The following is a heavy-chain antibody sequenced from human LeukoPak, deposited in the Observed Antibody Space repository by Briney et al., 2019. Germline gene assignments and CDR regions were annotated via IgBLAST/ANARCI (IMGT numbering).Heavy chain of an antibody. D-gene: IGHD3-3*01. CDR1: GYTFTSYD. V-gene: IGHV1-8*01. CDR3: ARGLARTIPHDY. CDR2: MNPNSGNT. J-gene: IGHJ4*02. Sequence: ASVKVSCKASGYTFTSYDINWVRQATGQGLEWMGWMNPNSGNTGYAQKFQGRVTMTRNTSISTAYMELSSLRSEDTAVYYCARGLARTIPHDYWGQGTLVTVSS.